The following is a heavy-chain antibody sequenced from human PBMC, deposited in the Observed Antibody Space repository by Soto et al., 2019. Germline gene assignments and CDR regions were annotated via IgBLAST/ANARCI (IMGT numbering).Heavy chain of an antibody. D-gene: IGHD1-1*01. Sequence: PGGSLRLSCAVSGFSFRTYGFHWVRQPPGKGLQWVAVISPKGHSDSVEGRFTISRDNSKDTLYLQMNNLRAEDTAVYYCARDDAFANENAFDLWGQGXKVTVSS. V-gene: IGHV3-33*01. J-gene: IGHJ3*01. CDR2: ISPK. CDR3: ARDDAFANENAFDL. CDR1: GFSFRTYG.